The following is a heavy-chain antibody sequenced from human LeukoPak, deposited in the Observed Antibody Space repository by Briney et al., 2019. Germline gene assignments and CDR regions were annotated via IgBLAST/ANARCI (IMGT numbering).Heavy chain of an antibody. D-gene: IGHD3-22*01. V-gene: IGHV3-49*04. CDR2: IRSKPYGGTR. J-gene: IGHJ4*02. Sequence: GGSLRLSCTASGFTFGDYAMSWVRQAPGKGLEWVGFIRSKPYGGTRDYAASVKGRFTISRDDSKSIAYLQMNSLKTEGTAVYYCTRVYYYDSSGEYYFDYWGQGTLVTVSS. CDR3: TRVYYYDSSGEYYFDY. CDR1: GFTFGDYA.